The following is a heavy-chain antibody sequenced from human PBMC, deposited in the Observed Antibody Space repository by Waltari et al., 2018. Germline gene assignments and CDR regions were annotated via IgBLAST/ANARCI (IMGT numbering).Heavy chain of an antibody. CDR2: RNPEGSQK. Sequence: EVQLVESGGGLVQPGGSLRLSCAASGFTFNPYWMKWIRQAPGKGLEWVANRNPEGSQKLDVDSVKGRVTVSRDNAQNSLYLQMNNLRAEDTAVYYCTTLARGESGDYWGQGTLVTVSS. CDR3: TTLARGESGDY. D-gene: IGHD3-10*01. J-gene: IGHJ4*02. CDR1: GFTFNPYW. V-gene: IGHV3-7*01.